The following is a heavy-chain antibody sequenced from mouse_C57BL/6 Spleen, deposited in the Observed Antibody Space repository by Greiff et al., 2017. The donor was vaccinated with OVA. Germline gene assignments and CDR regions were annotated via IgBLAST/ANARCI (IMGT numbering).Heavy chain of an antibody. D-gene: IGHD2-5*01. J-gene: IGHJ1*03. CDR2: IYPGSGNT. CDR3: ARQDYSNLYWYFDV. V-gene: IGHV1-66*01. CDR1: GYSFTSYY. Sequence: VQLQQSGPELVKPGASVKISCKASGYSFTSYYIHWVKQRPGQGLEWIGWIYPGSGNTKYNEKFKGKATLTADTSSSTAYMQLSSLTSEDSAVYYCARQDYSNLYWYFDVWGTGTTVTVSS.